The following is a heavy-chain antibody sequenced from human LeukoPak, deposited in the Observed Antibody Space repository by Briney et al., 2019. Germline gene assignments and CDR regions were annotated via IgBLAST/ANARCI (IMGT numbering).Heavy chain of an antibody. J-gene: IGHJ3*02. CDR1: GYTFTSYY. CDR2: INPSGGST. Sequence: ASVKVSCKASGYTFTSYYMHWVRQTPGQGLEWMGIINPSGGSTSYAQKFQGRVTMTRDMSTSTVYMELSSLRSEDTAVYYCAQLRPTGALDIWGQGTMVTVSS. D-gene: IGHD2-2*01. CDR3: AQLRPTGALDI. V-gene: IGHV1-46*01.